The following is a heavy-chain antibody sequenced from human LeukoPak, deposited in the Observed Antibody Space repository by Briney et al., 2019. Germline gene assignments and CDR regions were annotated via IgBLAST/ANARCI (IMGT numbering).Heavy chain of an antibody. CDR2: IYYSGST. Sequence: SETLSLTCTVSGGSISSGDYYWSWIRQPPGKGLEWIGYIYYSGSTYYNPSLKSRVTISVDTSKNQSSLKLSSVTAADTAVYYCASARNDAFDIWGQGTMVTVSS. CDR3: ASARNDAFDI. V-gene: IGHV4-30-4*01. J-gene: IGHJ3*02. CDR1: GGSISSGDYY.